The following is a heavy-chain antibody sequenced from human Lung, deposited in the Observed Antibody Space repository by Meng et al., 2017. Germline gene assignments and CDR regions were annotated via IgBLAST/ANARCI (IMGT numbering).Heavy chain of an antibody. D-gene: IGHD2-2*01. Sequence: HGQLSESGPGLVKPSGTLSLTGGVSGGSISSSNWWSWVRQPPGKGLEWIGEIYHSGGTKYNPSLKSRVTISVDKSKNQFSLKLSSVTAADTAVYYCARGLGEAVVPRTMFDYWGQGTLVTVSS. CDR2: IYHSGGT. CDR1: GGSISSSNW. V-gene: IGHV4-4*02. CDR3: ARGLGEAVVPRTMFDY. J-gene: IGHJ4*02.